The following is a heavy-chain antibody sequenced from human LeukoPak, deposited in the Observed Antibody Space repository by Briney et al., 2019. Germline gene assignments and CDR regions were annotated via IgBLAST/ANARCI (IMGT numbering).Heavy chain of an antibody. V-gene: IGHV1-2*02. Sequence: GASVRVSCKASGYTFTVYYMHWVRQAPGQGLEWMGWINPNSGGTNYAQKFQGRVTMTRDTPISTAYMELSSLRYDDTAVYDCATNILGRDIINWFVPWGQGTLVTVSS. D-gene: IGHD3-10*01. J-gene: IGHJ5*02. CDR1: GYTFTVYY. CDR2: INPNSGGT. CDR3: ATNILGRDIINWFVP.